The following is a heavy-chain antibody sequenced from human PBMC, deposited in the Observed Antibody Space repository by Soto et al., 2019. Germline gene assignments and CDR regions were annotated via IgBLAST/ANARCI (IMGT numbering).Heavy chain of an antibody. CDR2: IGTAGDT. CDR1: GFTFSSYD. CDR3: ARALLTGTIFGGYYYYMDV. Sequence: PGGSLRLSCAASGFTFSSYDMHWVRQATGKGLEWVSAIGTAGDTYYPGSVKGRFTISRENAKNSLYLQMNSLRAGDTAVYYCARALLTGTIFGGYYYYMDVWGKGTTVTVSS. D-gene: IGHD1-20*01. J-gene: IGHJ6*03. V-gene: IGHV3-13*01.